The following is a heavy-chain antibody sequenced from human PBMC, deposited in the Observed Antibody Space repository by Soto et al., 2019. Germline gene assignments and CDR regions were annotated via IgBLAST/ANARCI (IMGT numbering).Heavy chain of an antibody. J-gene: IGHJ6*02. Sequence: QVQLQESGPGLVKPSESLSLTCSVSGDSVSSGRYFWTWIRQSPTKGLEWIGNIYYSGSTNYNPSLKSRVTFSLDTSTNLFSLNLRSVTPADTAVYFCARSISGTTRYNSGTAVWGQGTTVTVSS. CDR2: IYYSGST. D-gene: IGHD1-7*01. CDR1: GDSVSSGRYF. CDR3: ARSISGTTRYNSGTAV. V-gene: IGHV4-61*03.